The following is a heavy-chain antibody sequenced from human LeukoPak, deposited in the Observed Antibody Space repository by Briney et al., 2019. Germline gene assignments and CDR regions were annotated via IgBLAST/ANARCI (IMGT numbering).Heavy chain of an antibody. J-gene: IGHJ6*03. CDR2: IYTSGST. V-gene: IGHV4-61*02. Sequence: SETLPLTCTVSGGSISSGSSYWSWIRQPAGKGLEWIVRIYTSGSTNYNPSLKSRVTISVDTSKNQFSLKLSSVTAADTAVYYCARDGSHYDILTGYYYYYYYMDVWGKGTTVTVSS. CDR3: ARDGSHYDILTGYYYYYYYMDV. D-gene: IGHD3-9*01. CDR1: GGSISSGSSY.